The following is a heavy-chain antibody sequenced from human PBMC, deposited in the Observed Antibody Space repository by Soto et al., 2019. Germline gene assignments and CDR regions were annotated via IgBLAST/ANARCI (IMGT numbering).Heavy chain of an antibody. CDR2: ISGSGGST. CDR3: AKVEALAFSLDY. Sequence: GGSLRLSWAAAGFTFSSYAMSRVRQAPGKGLEWVSAISGSGGSTYYADSVKGRFTISRDNSKNTLYLQMNSLRAEDTAVYYCAKVEALAFSLDYWGQGTLVTVSS. V-gene: IGHV3-23*01. CDR1: GFTFSSYA. D-gene: IGHD6-6*01. J-gene: IGHJ4*02.